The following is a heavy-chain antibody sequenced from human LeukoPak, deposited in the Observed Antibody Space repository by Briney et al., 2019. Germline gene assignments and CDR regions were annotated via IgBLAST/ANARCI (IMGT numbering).Heavy chain of an antibody. V-gene: IGHV1-69*13. CDR1: GCTFSSYA. CDR2: IIPIFGTA. D-gene: IGHD2-15*01. J-gene: IGHJ3*02. Sequence: SVKVSCKASGCTFSSYAISWVRQAPGQGLEWMGGIIPIFGTAHYAQKFQGRVTITADESTSTAYMELSSLRSEDTAVYYCARGGNIVVVVATMGAFDIWGQGTMVTVSS. CDR3: ARGGNIVVVVATMGAFDI.